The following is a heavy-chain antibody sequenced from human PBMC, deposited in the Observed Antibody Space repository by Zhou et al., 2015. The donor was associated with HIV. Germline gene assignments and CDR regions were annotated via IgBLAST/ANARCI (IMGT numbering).Heavy chain of an antibody. J-gene: IGHJ6*02. CDR1: GYTFTNYY. V-gene: IGHV1-2*02. D-gene: IGHD5-24*01. CDR3: AREVQDDYYYYGMDV. Sequence: QVQLVQSGAEVKKPGASVKVSCKASGYTFTNYYMHWVRQAPGQGLEWMGWINPNTGGTNYAQKFQGRVTMTRDTSISTAYMELNRLRFDDTAVYYCAREVQDDYYYYGMDVWGQGTTVTVSS. CDR2: INPNTGGT.